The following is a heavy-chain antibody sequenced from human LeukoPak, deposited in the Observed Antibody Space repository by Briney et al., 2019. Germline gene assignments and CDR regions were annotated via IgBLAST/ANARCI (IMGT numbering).Heavy chain of an antibody. Sequence: GGSLRLSCAASGFTFSNYAMSWVRQAPGKGLEWVSAISGSGGSTYYADSVKGRFTISRDNSKNTLYLQMNSLRAEDTAVYYCARRPPDYYDSSGYYYFDYWGQGTLVTVSS. D-gene: IGHD3-22*01. J-gene: IGHJ4*02. V-gene: IGHV3-23*01. CDR3: ARRPPDYYDSSGYYYFDY. CDR1: GFTFSNYA. CDR2: ISGSGGST.